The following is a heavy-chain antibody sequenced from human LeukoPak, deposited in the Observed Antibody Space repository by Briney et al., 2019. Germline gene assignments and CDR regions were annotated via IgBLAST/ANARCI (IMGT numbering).Heavy chain of an antibody. CDR3: ARNIYDILTGYPLYYYYYYGMDV. CDR2: IYYSGST. CDR1: GGSISNNNYY. D-gene: IGHD3-9*01. Sequence: SETLSLTCSVSGGSISNNNYYWGWIRQPPGKGLEWIGTIYYSGSTYYNPSLKSRVTISVDTSKNQFSLKLSSVTAADTAVYYCARNIYDILTGYPLYYYYYYGMDVWGQGTTVTVSS. J-gene: IGHJ6*02. V-gene: IGHV4-39*07.